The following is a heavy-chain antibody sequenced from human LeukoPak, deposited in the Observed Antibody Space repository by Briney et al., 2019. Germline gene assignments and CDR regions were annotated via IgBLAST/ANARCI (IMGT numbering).Heavy chain of an antibody. J-gene: IGHJ4*02. CDR3: AKGLGITAAGVDY. CDR2: ISGDGGGT. D-gene: IGHD6-13*01. CDR1: GFTFRSYA. Sequence: GGSLRLSCAASGFTFRSYAMSWVRQAPGKGLEWVSGISGDGGGTYYADSVKGRCTISRDNSKNTLYLQMNSLRAEDTAVYYCAKGLGITAAGVDYWGQGTLVTVSS. V-gene: IGHV3-23*01.